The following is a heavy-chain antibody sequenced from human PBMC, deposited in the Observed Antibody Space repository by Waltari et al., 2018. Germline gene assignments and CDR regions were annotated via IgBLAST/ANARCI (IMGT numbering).Heavy chain of an antibody. D-gene: IGHD3-10*01. CDR3: ARNNRGAGAFDF. CDR1: NYSIRRGFY. Sequence: QVHLQESGPGLVKPSETLSLPCAVSNYSIRRGFYWAWIWQPPGGGLEWIGRIFHNGISYYNPSLRSRVIMSVDTSKNQLSLRLNSVTATDAAVYSCARNNRGAGAFDFWGQGILVTVSS. V-gene: IGHV4-38-2*01. CDR2: IFHNGIS. J-gene: IGHJ4*02.